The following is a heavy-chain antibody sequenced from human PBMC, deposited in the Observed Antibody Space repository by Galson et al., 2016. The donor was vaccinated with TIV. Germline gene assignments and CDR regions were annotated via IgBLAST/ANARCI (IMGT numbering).Heavy chain of an antibody. CDR3: ARASSSPTRFD. CDR2: IYSSGNT. CDR1: GGSLSRYY. Sequence: SETLSLTCTVSGGSLSRYYWSWIRQPAGKGLEWIGRIYSSGNTNSNPSLKSRVTMSVDTSKNQFSLTLTSVTAADTAVYYCARASSSPTRFDWGQGTLVTVSS. D-gene: IGHD6-13*01. J-gene: IGHJ4*02. V-gene: IGHV4-4*07.